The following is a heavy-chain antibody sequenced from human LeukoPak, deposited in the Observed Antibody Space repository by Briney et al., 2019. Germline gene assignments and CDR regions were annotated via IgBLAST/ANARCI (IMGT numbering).Heavy chain of an antibody. D-gene: IGHD3-22*01. Sequence: GASVKGSCKASGYTFTNYEINWVRQATGHGLEWMGWMNPNSGDTAYAQKFQGRITMTRSTSITTAYMELSGLRSEDTAVYYCARGLGSYDSSELTWPMISFWGQGTQVTVSS. CDR3: ARGLGSYDSSELTWPMISF. V-gene: IGHV1-8*01. CDR1: GYTFTNYE. CDR2: MNPNSGDT. J-gene: IGHJ4*02.